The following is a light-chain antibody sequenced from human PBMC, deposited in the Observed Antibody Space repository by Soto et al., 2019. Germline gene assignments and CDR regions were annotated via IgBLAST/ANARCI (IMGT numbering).Light chain of an antibody. CDR2: GAS. Sequence: DLQMTQSPSSVSASVGDRVTISCRASQNIGSRLAWYQQRPGKAPKLLVYGASSLQSGVPLRFGGSGYGTDFTLTISSLQPEDFATYYCQQGDSFPLTCGGGTKIEIK. CDR1: QNIGSR. CDR3: QQGDSFPLT. V-gene: IGKV1-12*01. J-gene: IGKJ4*02.